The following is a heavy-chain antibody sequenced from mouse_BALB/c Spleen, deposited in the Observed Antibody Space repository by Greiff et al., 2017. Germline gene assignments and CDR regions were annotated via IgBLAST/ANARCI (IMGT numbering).Heavy chain of an antibody. V-gene: IGHV10-1*02. Sequence: EVKLVESGGGLVQPKGSLKLSCAASGFTFNTYAMNWVRQAPGKGLEWVARIRSKSNNYATYYADSVKDRFTISRDDSQSMLYLQMNNLKTEDTAMYYCVKGTTRFDDWGQGTTLTVSS. D-gene: IGHD1-1*01. J-gene: IGHJ2*01. CDR2: IRSKSNNYAT. CDR3: VKGTTRFDD. CDR1: GFTFNTYA.